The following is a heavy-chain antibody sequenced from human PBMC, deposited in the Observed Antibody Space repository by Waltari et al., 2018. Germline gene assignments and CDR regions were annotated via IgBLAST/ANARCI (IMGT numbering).Heavy chain of an antibody. D-gene: IGHD2-2*02. CDR1: GGSISSHS. J-gene: IGHJ4*02. CDR2: IYYSGST. CDR3: ARGGLRIYRFDY. V-gene: IGHV4-59*11. Sequence: CTVSGGSISSHSWSWIRQPPGKGLEWIGYIYYSGSTNYNPSLKSRVTISVDTSKNQFSLKLSSVTAADTAVYYCARGGLRIYRFDYWGQGTLVTVSS.